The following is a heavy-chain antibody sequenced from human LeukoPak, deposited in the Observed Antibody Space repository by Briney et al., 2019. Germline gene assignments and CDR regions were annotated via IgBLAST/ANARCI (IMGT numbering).Heavy chain of an antibody. D-gene: IGHD2-2*02. V-gene: IGHV4-4*08. CDR2: IHSSGST. CDR3: ARITRGYCSSTSCYTDWFDP. Sequence: SETLSLTCTVSGDSISGFYWSWLRQPPGKGLEWIAYIHSSGSTNYNPSLKSRVTISVDTSKNQFSLKLSSVTAADTAVYYCARITRGYCSSTSCYTDWFDPWGQGTLVTVSS. J-gene: IGHJ5*02. CDR1: GDSISGFY.